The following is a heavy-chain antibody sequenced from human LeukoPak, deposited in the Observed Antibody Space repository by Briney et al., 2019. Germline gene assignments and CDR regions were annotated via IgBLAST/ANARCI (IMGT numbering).Heavy chain of an antibody. J-gene: IGHJ4*02. D-gene: IGHD5-18*01. CDR2: IIPIFGTA. Sequence: SVTVSFKASGGTFISYAISWVRQAPGQGREGMGGIIPIFGTAKYAQKFQGRVTITADESTSTAYMELSSLRSEDTAVYYCARDSPGYSYEYWGQGTLVTVSS. CDR3: ARDSPGYSYEY. CDR1: GGTFISYA. V-gene: IGHV1-69*01.